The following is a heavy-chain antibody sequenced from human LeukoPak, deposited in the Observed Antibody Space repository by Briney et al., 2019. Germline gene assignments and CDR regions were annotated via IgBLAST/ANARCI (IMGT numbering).Heavy chain of an antibody. Sequence: SETLSLTCTVSGGSISSYYWSWIRQPPGKGLEWIAYISDIGSTNYNPSLKSRVTISLDTSKNQFSLKLSSVTAADTAVYYCARHDGSSWYYAFDVWGQGTMVTVSS. CDR3: ARHDGSSWYYAFDV. V-gene: IGHV4-59*08. CDR2: ISDIGST. CDR1: GGSISSYY. J-gene: IGHJ3*01. D-gene: IGHD6-13*01.